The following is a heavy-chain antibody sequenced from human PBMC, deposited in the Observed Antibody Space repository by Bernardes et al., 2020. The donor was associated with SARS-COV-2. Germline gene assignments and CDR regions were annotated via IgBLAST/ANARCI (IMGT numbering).Heavy chain of an antibody. J-gene: IGHJ3*02. CDR3: AKDLLRRDAFDI. Sequence: SETLSLTCAVYGGSFSGYYWSWIRQPPGKGLEWIGEINHSRSTNYNPSLKSRVTISLDTSKNQFSLKLRSVTAADAAVYYCAKDLLRRDAFDIWGEGTMVTVSS. CDR1: GGSFSGYY. D-gene: IGHD1-26*01. CDR2: INHSRST. V-gene: IGHV4-34*01.